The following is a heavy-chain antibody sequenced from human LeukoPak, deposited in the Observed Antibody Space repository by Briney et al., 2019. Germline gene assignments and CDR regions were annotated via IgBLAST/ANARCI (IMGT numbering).Heavy chain of an antibody. V-gene: IGHV4-59*01. CDR3: ARGISGRYRH. Sequence: SETLSLTCTVSGGSISSYYWSWIRQPPGKGLEWVGYIYYSVSTNYNPSLKSRVTISVDTSKNQFSLKLSSVTAADTAVYYCARGISGRYRHWGQGTLVTVSS. CDR2: IYYSVST. J-gene: IGHJ4*02. CDR1: GGSISSYY. D-gene: IGHD6-19*01.